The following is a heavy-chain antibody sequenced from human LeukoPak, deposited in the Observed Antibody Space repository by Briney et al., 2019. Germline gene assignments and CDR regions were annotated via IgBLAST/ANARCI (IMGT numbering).Heavy chain of an antibody. Sequence: PGGSLRLSCAASGFTFSSYALHWVRQAPGKGLEWVAIISNDGINKFYADPVKGRFTISRDNSKNTLYLQMNSLRAEDTAVYYCARGYYYGSGYFDYWGQGTLVTVSS. J-gene: IGHJ4*02. CDR2: ISNDGINK. CDR3: ARGYYYGSGYFDY. CDR1: GFTFSSYA. V-gene: IGHV3-30-3*01. D-gene: IGHD3-10*01.